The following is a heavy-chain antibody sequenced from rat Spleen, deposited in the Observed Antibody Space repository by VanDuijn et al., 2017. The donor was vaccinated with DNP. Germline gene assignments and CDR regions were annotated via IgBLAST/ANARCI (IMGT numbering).Heavy chain of an antibody. J-gene: IGHJ2*01. D-gene: IGHD1-11*01. V-gene: IGHV5-31*01. CDR3: TRGLRVYYFDY. CDR2: ITSGAGTT. CDR1: GFTFNYYW. Sequence: EVQLVESGGDLVQPGRSLKLSCVASGFTFNYYWMAWIRQVPGKGLEWIASITSGAGTTSYADSVKGRFTVSRDDAGNTLYLQMNSLRSEDTATYYCTRGLRVYYFDYWGQGVMVTVSS.